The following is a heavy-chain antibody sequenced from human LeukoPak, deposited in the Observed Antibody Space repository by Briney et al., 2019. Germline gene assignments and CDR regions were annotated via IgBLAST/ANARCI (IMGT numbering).Heavy chain of an antibody. CDR3: AKDGFDSTRRRYYYMDV. V-gene: IGHV3-30*02. J-gene: IGHJ6*03. Sequence: RPGGSLRLSCAASGFTFSSYGMHWVRQAPGKGLEWVAFIRYDGSNKYYADSVKGRFTISRDNSKNTLYLQMNSLRAEDTAAYYCAKDGFDSTRRRYYYMDVWGKGTTVTVSS. D-gene: IGHD2-2*01. CDR2: IRYDGSNK. CDR1: GFTFSSYG.